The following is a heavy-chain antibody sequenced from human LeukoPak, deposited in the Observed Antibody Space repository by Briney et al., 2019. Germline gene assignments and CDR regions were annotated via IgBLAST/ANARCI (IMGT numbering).Heavy chain of an antibody. Sequence: NPSQTLSLTCTVSGGSISSGDYYWSWIRQPPGMGLEWIGYIYYSGSTYYNPSLKSRVTISVDTSKNQFSLKLSSVTAADTAVYYCARTYCGGDCYYYYYYGMDVWGQGTTVTVSS. D-gene: IGHD2-21*02. CDR3: ARTYCGGDCYYYYYYGMDV. CDR1: GGSISSGDYY. CDR2: IYYSGST. V-gene: IGHV4-30-4*01. J-gene: IGHJ6*02.